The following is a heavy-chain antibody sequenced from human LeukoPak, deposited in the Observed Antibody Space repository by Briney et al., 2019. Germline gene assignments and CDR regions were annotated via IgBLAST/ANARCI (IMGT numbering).Heavy chain of an antibody. Sequence: GGSLRLSCAASGFTFSSYAMSWVRQAPGKGLEWVSAISGSGGSTYYADSVKGRFTISRDNSKNTLYLQMNSLRAEDTAVYYCAKFLRGQWLAYGDAFDIWGQGTMVTVSS. CDR2: ISGSGGST. V-gene: IGHV3-23*01. J-gene: IGHJ3*02. D-gene: IGHD6-19*01. CDR1: GFTFSSYA. CDR3: AKFLRGQWLAYGDAFDI.